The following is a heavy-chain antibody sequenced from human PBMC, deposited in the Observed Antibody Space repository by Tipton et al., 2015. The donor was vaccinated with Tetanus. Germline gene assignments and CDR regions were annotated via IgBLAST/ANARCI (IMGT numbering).Heavy chain of an antibody. CDR2: IFPDDSDT. J-gene: IGHJ4*02. CDR1: GYILRSHW. CDR3: AMMDSASSPFDR. Sequence: QLVQSGAEVKKPGESLTISCKASGYILRSHWISWVRQVPGKGLEWMGMIFPDDSDTRYSPSFQGHVTFSVDKSTSTVYRQWSSLKASDTAMYFCAMMDSASSPFDRWGQGTLVAVSS. V-gene: IGHV5-51*01. D-gene: IGHD6-6*01.